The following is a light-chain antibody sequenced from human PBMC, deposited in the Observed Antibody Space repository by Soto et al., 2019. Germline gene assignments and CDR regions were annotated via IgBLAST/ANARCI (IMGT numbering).Light chain of an antibody. CDR1: ESVTSSH. Sequence: EIVLTQSPDTLCFSPGERATLSCRASESVTSSHIAWYQQKPGQAPRLLIYSASSRATGIPDRFSGSGSGTDFTLTISTLEPEDFAVYYCQYYGSTRNTFGQGTRLEIK. CDR3: QYYGSTRNT. V-gene: IGKV3-20*01. J-gene: IGKJ5*01. CDR2: SAS.